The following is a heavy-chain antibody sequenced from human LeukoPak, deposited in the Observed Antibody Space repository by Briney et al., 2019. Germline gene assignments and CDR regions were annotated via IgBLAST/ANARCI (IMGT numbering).Heavy chain of an antibody. CDR3: AKDVRAMSSSLGRLYGMDV. V-gene: IGHV3-23*01. CDR2: ISGSGGST. J-gene: IGHJ6*02. CDR1: GFTFSSYA. D-gene: IGHD6-6*01. Sequence: GGSLRLSCAASGFTFSSYAMSWVRQAPGKGLEWVSAISGSGGSTYYADPVKGRFTISRDNSKNTLYLQMNSLRAEDTAVYYCAKDVRAMSSSLGRLYGMDVWGQGTTVTVSS.